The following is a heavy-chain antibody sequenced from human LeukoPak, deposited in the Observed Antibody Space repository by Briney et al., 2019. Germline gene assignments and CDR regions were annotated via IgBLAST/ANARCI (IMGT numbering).Heavy chain of an antibody. CDR3: AKPPTYSSSWYPFDY. Sequence: GGSLRLSCAASGFTFSSYGMHWVRQAPGKGLEWVAVISYDGGNKYYADSVKGRFTISRDNSKNTLYLQMNSLRAEDTAVYYCAKPPTYSSSWYPFDYWGQGTLVTVSS. D-gene: IGHD6-13*01. V-gene: IGHV3-30*18. CDR2: ISYDGGNK. J-gene: IGHJ4*02. CDR1: GFTFSSYG.